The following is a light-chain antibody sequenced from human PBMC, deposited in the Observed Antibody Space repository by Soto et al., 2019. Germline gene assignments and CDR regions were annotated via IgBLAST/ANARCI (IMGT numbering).Light chain of an antibody. V-gene: IGKV1-5*03. J-gene: IGKJ1*01. CDR2: KAS. Sequence: DIQMTQSPSTLSASVGDRVTITCRASQSISSWLAWYQQKPGKAPKLLIYKASSLESGVPSRFSGSGSGTEFTLTISSLQPDDFATYYCQQHDSSSPETFGQGTKVDIK. CDR1: QSISSW. CDR3: QQHDSSSPET.